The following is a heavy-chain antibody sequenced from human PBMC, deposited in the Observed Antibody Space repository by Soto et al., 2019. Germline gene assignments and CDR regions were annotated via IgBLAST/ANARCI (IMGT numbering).Heavy chain of an antibody. J-gene: IGHJ6*02. CDR1: GYTFTSDD. Sequence: QVQLVQSGAEVKKPGASVKVSCKASGYTFTSDDFNWVRQATGQGLEWVGWMNRNSGNKGYAQQFQSRVTMTWNTSISTAYMELSSLRSEDTAVYYCARERRLGIDGMDVWGQGTTVTVSS. CDR3: ARERRLGIDGMDV. D-gene: IGHD7-27*01. CDR2: MNRNSGNK. V-gene: IGHV1-8*01.